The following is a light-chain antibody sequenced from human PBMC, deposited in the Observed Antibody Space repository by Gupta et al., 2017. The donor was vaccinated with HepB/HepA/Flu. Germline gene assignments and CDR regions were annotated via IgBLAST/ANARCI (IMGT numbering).Light chain of an antibody. V-gene: IGKV3-15*01. Sequence: EIVMTQSPATLSVSPGERATLSCRASQSVSSNLAWYQQKPGQAPRLLIYGASTRATGIPARFSGSGSGTEFTLTISSRQSEDFAVYYCQQENNCPYTFGQGTKLDIK. CDR2: GAS. CDR3: QQENNCPYT. CDR1: QSVSSN. J-gene: IGKJ2*01.